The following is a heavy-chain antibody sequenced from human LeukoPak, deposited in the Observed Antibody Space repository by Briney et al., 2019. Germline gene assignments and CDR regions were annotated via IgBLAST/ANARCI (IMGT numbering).Heavy chain of an antibody. D-gene: IGHD2-21*01. CDR1: GYTFTSYG. Sequence: ASVKVSCKASGYTFTSYGISWVRQAPGQGLEWMGWISAYNGNTNYAQKFQGRVTITADKSTTTAYMEVSSLRSEDTAVYYCVRTAYSSSRLYYFDYWGQGTLVTVSS. CDR3: VRTAYSSSRLYYFDY. CDR2: ISAYNGNT. J-gene: IGHJ4*02. V-gene: IGHV1-18*01.